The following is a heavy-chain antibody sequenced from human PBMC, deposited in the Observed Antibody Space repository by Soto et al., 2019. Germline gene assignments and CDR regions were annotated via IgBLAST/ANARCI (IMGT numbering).Heavy chain of an antibody. J-gene: IGHJ6*02. V-gene: IGHV3-30*02. Sequence: PGGSLRLSCAASGFTFRSYGMHLVRQAPGKGLEWVALMPFDGSNKYYADSVRGRFTISSDNSKSTLYLQMDILRPEDTAVYYCAKEFGWELQLSHPYYNSGMDVWGQGTTVTVSS. CDR2: MPFDGSNK. CDR1: GFTFRSYG. CDR3: AKEFGWELQLSHPYYNSGMDV. D-gene: IGHD1-1*01.